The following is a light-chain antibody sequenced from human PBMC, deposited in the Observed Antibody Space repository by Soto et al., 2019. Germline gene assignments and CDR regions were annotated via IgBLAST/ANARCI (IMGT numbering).Light chain of an antibody. CDR3: QQSYTTTRT. CDR1: QSISSY. J-gene: IGKJ1*01. CDR2: AAS. Sequence: DIQMTQSPSSLSASVGDGVTITCRASQSISSYLNWYQQKPGKAPKLLIYAASSLQSGVPSRFSGSGSGTDFTLTISSLQPEDFATYYCQQSYTTTRTFGQGTRVEIK. V-gene: IGKV1-39*01.